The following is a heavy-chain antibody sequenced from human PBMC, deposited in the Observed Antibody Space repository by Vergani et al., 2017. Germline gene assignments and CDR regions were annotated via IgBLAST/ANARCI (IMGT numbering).Heavy chain of an antibody. CDR2: IYYSGST. CDR1: GGSISSGGYY. D-gene: IGHD3-10*01. Sequence: QVQLQESGPGLVKPSQTLSLTCTVSGGSISSGGYYWSWIRQHPGKGLEWIGYIYYSGSTYYNPSLKSRVTISVDTSKNQFSLKLSSVTAADTAVYYCARGAENGSGSYMAASWFDPWGQGTLVTVSS. V-gene: IGHV4-31*03. J-gene: IGHJ5*02. CDR3: ARGAENGSGSYMAASWFDP.